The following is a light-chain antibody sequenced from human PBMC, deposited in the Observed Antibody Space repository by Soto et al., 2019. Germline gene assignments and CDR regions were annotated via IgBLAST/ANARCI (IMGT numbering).Light chain of an antibody. CDR2: DAS. J-gene: IGKJ1*01. CDR1: QSVSYY. Sequence: EIVLTQSPGTLSLSPGERATLSCRASQSVSYYLAWYQQKPGQAPRLLIYDASSRATGVPDRFSGSGSGTDFTLTISRLEPEDFAVYFCQQYGSSPWTFGQGTKVDIK. CDR3: QQYGSSPWT. V-gene: IGKV3-20*01.